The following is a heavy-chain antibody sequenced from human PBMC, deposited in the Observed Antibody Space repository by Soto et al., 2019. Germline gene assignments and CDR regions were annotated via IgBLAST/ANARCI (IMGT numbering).Heavy chain of an antibody. CDR3: ARDLIVGATTGNWFDT. V-gene: IGHV3-33*01. CDR2: IWNDGSNK. Sequence: QVQLVESGGGVVQPGRSLRLSCAASGFTFSSYGMHWVRQAPGKGLEWVAVIWNDGSNKYYADSVKGRFTISRDNSKNMLDLKVNSLGAEETAGYYCARDLIVGATTGNWFDTWGQGNLVTVSS. J-gene: IGHJ5*02. D-gene: IGHD1-26*01. CDR1: GFTFSSYG.